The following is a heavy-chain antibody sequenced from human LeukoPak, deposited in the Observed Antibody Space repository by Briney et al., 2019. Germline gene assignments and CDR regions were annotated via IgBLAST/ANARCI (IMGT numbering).Heavy chain of an antibody. CDR1: GGSISSYY. D-gene: IGHD3-22*01. CDR2: IYYSGST. V-gene: IGHV4-59*01. CDR3: ATSLTYYYDSSGYSADY. Sequence: SETLSLTCTVSGGSISSYYWSWIRQPPGKGLEWIGNIYYSGSTNYNPSLKSRVTISVDTSKNQFSLKLSSVTAADTAVYYCATSLTYYYDSSGYSADYWGQGTLVTVSS. J-gene: IGHJ4*02.